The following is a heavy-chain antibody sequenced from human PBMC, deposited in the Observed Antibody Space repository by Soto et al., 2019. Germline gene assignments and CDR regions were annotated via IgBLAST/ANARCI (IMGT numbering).Heavy chain of an antibody. D-gene: IGHD3-16*02. CDR1: GFTFSSYW. CDR3: ARDWRDYIWGSYRYTFDY. J-gene: IGHJ4*02. Sequence: GGSLRLSCAASGFTFSSYWMSWVRQAPGKGLEWVANIKQDGSEKYYVDSVKGRFTISRDNAKNSLYLQMNSLRAEDTAVYYCARDWRDYIWGSYRYTFDYWGQGTLVTVSS. CDR2: IKQDGSEK. V-gene: IGHV3-7*01.